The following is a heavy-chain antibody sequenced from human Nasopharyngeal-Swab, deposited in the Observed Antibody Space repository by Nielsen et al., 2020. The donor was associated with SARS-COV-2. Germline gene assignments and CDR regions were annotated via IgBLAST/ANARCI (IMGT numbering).Heavy chain of an antibody. V-gene: IGHV1-69*13. Sequence: SVKVSCKASGGTFSTYAISWVRQAPGQGLEWMGGIIPIFGTSKYAQKFQGRVTITADEPTKTSHMELSSLRSEDTAVYFCVRIHGDCSGGSCYSGVDCWGQGSLVTVSS. CDR1: GGTFSTYA. D-gene: IGHD2-15*01. CDR2: IIPIFGTS. CDR3: VRIHGDCSGGSCYSGVDC. J-gene: IGHJ4*02.